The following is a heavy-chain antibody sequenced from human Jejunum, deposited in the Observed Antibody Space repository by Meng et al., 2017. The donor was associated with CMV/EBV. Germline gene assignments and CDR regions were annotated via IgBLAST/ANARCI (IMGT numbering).Heavy chain of an antibody. Sequence: KVSCKASGYTFTGYHIHWVRQAPGQGLEWMGRLNPKSGDTDHAPKFQGRVTVARDTSITTAYMELNSLKSDDTAVYYCARGGGYDFDYWGQGSLVTVSS. CDR1: GYTFTGYH. V-gene: IGHV1-2*06. CDR2: LNPKSGDT. J-gene: IGHJ4*02. CDR3: ARGGGYDFDY. D-gene: IGHD5-12*01.